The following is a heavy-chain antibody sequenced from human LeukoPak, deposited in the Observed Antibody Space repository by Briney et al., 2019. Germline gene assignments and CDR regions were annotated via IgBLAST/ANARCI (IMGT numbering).Heavy chain of an antibody. CDR3: AKDFPESSSWYLPSYYYMDV. V-gene: IGHV3-30*02. CDR2: IRYDGSNK. Sequence: GGSLRLSCAASGFTFRSYGIHWVRQAPGKGLEWVAFIRYDGSNKYYADSVKGRFTISRDNSKNTLYLQMNSLRAEDTAVYYCAKDFPESSSWYLPSYYYMDVWGKGTTVTISS. CDR1: GFTFRSYG. J-gene: IGHJ6*03. D-gene: IGHD6-13*01.